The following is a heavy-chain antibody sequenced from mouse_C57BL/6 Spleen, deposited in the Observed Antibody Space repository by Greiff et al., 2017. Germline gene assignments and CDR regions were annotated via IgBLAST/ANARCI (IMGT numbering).Heavy chain of an antibody. CDR1: GFTFSSYA. D-gene: IGHD1-1*01. V-gene: IGHV5-4*01. J-gene: IGHJ2*01. Sequence: DVHLVESGGGLVKPGGSLKLSCAASGFTFSSYAMSWVRQTPEKRLEWVATISDGGSYTYYPDNVKGRFTISRDNAKNNLYLQMSHLKSEDTAMYYCAREQVLPYFDYWGQGTTRTVSS. CDR3: AREQVLPYFDY. CDR2: ISDGGSYT.